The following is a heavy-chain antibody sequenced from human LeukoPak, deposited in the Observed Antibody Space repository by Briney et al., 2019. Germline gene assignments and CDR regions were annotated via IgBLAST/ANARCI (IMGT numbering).Heavy chain of an antibody. CDR2: ISYDGNTK. CDR1: GFTFSSYG. V-gene: IGHV3-30*18. Sequence: GGSLRLSCAASGFTFSSYGMHWVRQAPGKGLEWVAVISYDGNTKYYADSVKGRFTISRDNSKNTLYLQMNSLRAEDTAVYYCAKAPRRDGYNLLHYWGQGTLVTVSS. D-gene: IGHD5-24*01. CDR3: AKAPRRDGYNLLHY. J-gene: IGHJ4*02.